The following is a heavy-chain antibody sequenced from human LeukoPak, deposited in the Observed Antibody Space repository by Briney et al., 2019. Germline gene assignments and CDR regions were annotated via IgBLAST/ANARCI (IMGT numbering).Heavy chain of an antibody. Sequence: GGSLRLSCAASGFTFSSYGMSWVRQAPGKGLEWVSAISGSGGSTYYADSVKGRFTISRDNSKNTLYLQMNSLRAEDTAVYYCAKDSGSAGLTALGAFDIWGQGTMVTVSS. CDR2: ISGSGGST. J-gene: IGHJ3*02. D-gene: IGHD2-15*01. CDR1: GFTFSSYG. V-gene: IGHV3-23*01. CDR3: AKDSGSAGLTALGAFDI.